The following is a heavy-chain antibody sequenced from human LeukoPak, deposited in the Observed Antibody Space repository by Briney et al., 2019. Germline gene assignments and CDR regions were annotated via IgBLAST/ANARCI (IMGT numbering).Heavy chain of an antibody. V-gene: IGHV4-31*03. CDR1: GGSIGSDHYY. CDR3: ARTYYYGSGSYGY. J-gene: IGHJ4*02. D-gene: IGHD3-10*01. CDR2: IYYSGST. Sequence: PSETLSLTCTVSGGSIGSDHYYCSWIRQHPGKGLEWIGYIYYSGSTYYNPSLKSRVTISVDTSKNQFSLKLSSVTAADTAVYYCARTYYYGSGSYGYWGQGTLVTVSS.